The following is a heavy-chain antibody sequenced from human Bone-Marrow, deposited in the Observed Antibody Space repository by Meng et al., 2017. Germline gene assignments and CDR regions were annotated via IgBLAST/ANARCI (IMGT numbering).Heavy chain of an antibody. J-gene: IGHJ4*02. V-gene: IGHV3-30*01. D-gene: IGHD6-19*01. CDR3: ARGPSGSDY. Sequence: GESLKISCAVSGFTFSSYTMHWVRQAPGKGLEWVAIISYDGNNKYYGDSVKGRFTISRVNSNNTLYLQVKSLRPEDTAVYYCARGPSGSDYWGQGTLVTVSS. CDR2: ISYDGNNK. CDR1: GFTFSSYT.